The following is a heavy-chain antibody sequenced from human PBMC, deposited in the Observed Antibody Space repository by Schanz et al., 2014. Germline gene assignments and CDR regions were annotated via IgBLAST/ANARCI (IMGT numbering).Heavy chain of an antibody. CDR1: GFTFSSYA. D-gene: IGHD4-17*01. J-gene: IGHJ4*02. V-gene: IGHV3-NL1*01. Sequence: QVQLVESGGGVVQPGRSLRLSCVASGFTFSSYAMHWVRQAPGKGLEWVSVIYSGGSTYYADSVKGRFTISRDNAKNSLYLQMNSLRAEDTAVYYCARGDTVTTYWGQGTLVTVSS. CDR3: ARGDTVTTY. CDR2: IYSGGST.